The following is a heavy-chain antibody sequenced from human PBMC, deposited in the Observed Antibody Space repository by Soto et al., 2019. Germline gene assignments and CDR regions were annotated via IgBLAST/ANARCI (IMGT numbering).Heavy chain of an antibody. CDR1: GGSISSSSYY. J-gene: IGHJ4*02. CDR2: IYYSGST. V-gene: IGHV4-39*01. Sequence: QLLESGPGLVKPSETLSLTCTVSGGSISSSSYYWGWIRQPPGKGLEWIGSIYYSGSTYYNPSLKSRVTISVDTSKNQFSLKLSSVTAADTAVYYCAIQTTVVTRAPDYWGQGTLVTVSS. D-gene: IGHD4-17*01. CDR3: AIQTTVVTRAPDY.